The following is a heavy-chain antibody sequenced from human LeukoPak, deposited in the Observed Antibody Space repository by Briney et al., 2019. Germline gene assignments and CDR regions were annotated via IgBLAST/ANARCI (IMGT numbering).Heavy chain of an antibody. Sequence: GSLRLSCAASGFTFSSYAMSWVRQAPGKGLEWIGSIYYSGSTYYNPSLKSRVTISVDTSKNQFSLKLSSVTAADTAVYYCAREREKRRGSGSYYHRNFDYWGQGTLVTVSS. V-gene: IGHV4-39*07. CDR1: GFTFSSYA. CDR3: AREREKRRGSGSYYHRNFDY. D-gene: IGHD3-10*01. J-gene: IGHJ4*02. CDR2: IYYSGST.